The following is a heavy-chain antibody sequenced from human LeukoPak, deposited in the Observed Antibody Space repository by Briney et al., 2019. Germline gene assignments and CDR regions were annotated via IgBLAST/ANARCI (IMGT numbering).Heavy chain of an antibody. J-gene: IGHJ4*02. CDR1: GFTFSSYW. Sequence: GGSLRLSCAASGFTFSSYWMSWVRQAPGKGLEWVANIKQDGSEKYYVDSVKGRFTISRDNAKNSLYLQMNSLRAEDTAVYYCARGNWNPEFTFDYWGQGTLVTVSS. CDR2: IKQDGSEK. CDR3: ARGNWNPEFTFDY. D-gene: IGHD1-1*01. V-gene: IGHV3-7*01.